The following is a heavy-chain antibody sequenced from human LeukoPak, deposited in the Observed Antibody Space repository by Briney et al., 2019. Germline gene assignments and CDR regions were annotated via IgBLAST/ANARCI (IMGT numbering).Heavy chain of an antibody. D-gene: IGHD3-22*01. J-gene: IGHJ2*01. V-gene: IGHV3-23*01. CDR2: ISGTGGST. CDR3: ARDRDSRWDFDL. CDR1: GFTFNNYA. Sequence: GGSLRLSCAASGFTFNNYAMSWVRQAPGKGLEWVSSISGTGGSTYYANSVKGRFTLSRDNAKNSLYLQMNSLRADDTAVYYCARDRDSRWDFDLWGRGTLVTVSS.